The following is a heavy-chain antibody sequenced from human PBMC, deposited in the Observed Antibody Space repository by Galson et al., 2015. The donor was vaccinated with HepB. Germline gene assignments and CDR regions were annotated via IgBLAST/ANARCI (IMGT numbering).Heavy chain of an antibody. CDR1: GGSISGYY. CDR3: ARGIIKWSDH. Sequence: SETLSLTCSVSGGSISGYYWSWIRQPPGKGLEWIGYIYYSGGSTNYNPSLKSRVTISGDTSKNQFSLKLSSVTAAYTAVYYCARGIIKWSDHCGQGTLVTVSS. J-gene: IGHJ5*02. CDR2: IYYSGGST. D-gene: IGHD3-10*01. V-gene: IGHV4-59*12.